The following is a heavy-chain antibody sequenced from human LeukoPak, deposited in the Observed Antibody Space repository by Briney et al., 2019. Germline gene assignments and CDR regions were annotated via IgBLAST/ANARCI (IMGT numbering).Heavy chain of an antibody. CDR3: AKDGAIPRFLEWLPTLPGWYNWFDP. V-gene: IGHV3-23*01. D-gene: IGHD3-3*01. Sequence: GGSLRLSCAASGFTFSSYAMSWVRQAPGKGLEWVSAISGSGGSTYYADSVKGRFTISRDNSKKTLYMQMKRLRGEDTAVYYCAKDGAIPRFLEWLPTLPGWYNWFDPWGQGTLVTVSS. CDR2: ISGSGGST. J-gene: IGHJ5*02. CDR1: GFTFSSYA.